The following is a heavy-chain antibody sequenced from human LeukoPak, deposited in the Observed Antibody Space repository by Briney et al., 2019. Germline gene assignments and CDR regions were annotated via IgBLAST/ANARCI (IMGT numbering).Heavy chain of an antibody. D-gene: IGHD5-24*01. CDR1: GFTLSGYV. J-gene: IGHJ4*02. CDR3: ARENGGGSDY. Sequence: GGSLRLSCAASGFTLSGYVMHWVRQAPGRGPESVSAITSDGGSTYYASSMKGRFTISRDNSKNTLYLQMGSLRTEDMAVYYCARENGGGSDYWGQGTLVTVSS. CDR2: ITSDGGST. V-gene: IGHV3-64*01.